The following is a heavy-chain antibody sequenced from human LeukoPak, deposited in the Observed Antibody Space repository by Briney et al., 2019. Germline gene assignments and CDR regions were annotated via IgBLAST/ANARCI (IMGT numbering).Heavy chain of an antibody. CDR1: GGSISSYY. CDR2: IYYSGST. V-gene: IGHV4-59*08. Sequence: SETLSLTCTASGGSISSYYWSWIRQPPGKGLEWIGYIYYSGSTNYNPSLKSRVTISVDTSKNQFSLKLSSVTAADTAVYYCARHKLEKELDYWGQGPWSPSPQ. D-gene: IGHD6-13*01. CDR3: ARHKLEKELDY. J-gene: IGHJ4*02.